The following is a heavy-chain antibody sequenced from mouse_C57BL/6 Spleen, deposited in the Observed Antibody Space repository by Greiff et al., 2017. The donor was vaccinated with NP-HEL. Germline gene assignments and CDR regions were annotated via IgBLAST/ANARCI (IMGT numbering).Heavy chain of an antibody. CDR1: GYAFTNYL. Sequence: VQLQESGAELVRPGTSVKVSCKASGYAFTNYLIEWVKQRPGQGLEWIGVINPGSGGTNYNEKFKGKATLTADKSSSTAYMQLSSLTSEDSAVYFCAGMNFDYRGQGTTLTVSS. D-gene: IGHD1-1*01. CDR3: AGMNFDY. J-gene: IGHJ2*01. CDR2: INPGSGGT. V-gene: IGHV1-54*01.